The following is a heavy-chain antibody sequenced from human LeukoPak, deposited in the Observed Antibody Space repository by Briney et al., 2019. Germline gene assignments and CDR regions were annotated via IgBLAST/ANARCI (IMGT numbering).Heavy chain of an antibody. CDR3: ARQVEEAAWSLGYFDL. CDR1: GGSISSKTYF. J-gene: IGHJ2*01. D-gene: IGHD6-13*01. Sequence: SETLSLTCSVSGGSISSKTYFWGWIRQPPGKGLEWIGSIYYSGSTYYNPSLKSRVTISVDTSKNQFSLKLSSVTAADTAVYYCARQVEEAAWSLGYFDLWGRGTLVTVSS. CDR2: IYYSGST. V-gene: IGHV4-39*01.